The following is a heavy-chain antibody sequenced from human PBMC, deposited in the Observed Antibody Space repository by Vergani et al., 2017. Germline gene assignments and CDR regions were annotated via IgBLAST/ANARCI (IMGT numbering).Heavy chain of an antibody. CDR2: VYWNDDE. CDR3: ARIHVTWADFWSGPNYYYYYGMDV. J-gene: IGHJ6*02. V-gene: IGHV2-5*01. Sequence: QITLRESGPTLVKPTQTLTLTCTFSGFSLTTGGEGVGWIRQPTGRALEWLAFVYWNDDERYSPSLKSRVTITKDTSKNEVILTMATMDPVDTATYYCARIHVTWADFWSGPNYYYYYGMDVWGQGTTVTVSS. D-gene: IGHD3-3*01. CDR1: GFSLTTGGEG.